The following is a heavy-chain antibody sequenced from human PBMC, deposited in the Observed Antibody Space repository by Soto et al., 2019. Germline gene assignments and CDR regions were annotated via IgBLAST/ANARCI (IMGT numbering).Heavy chain of an antibody. Sequence: EVQLLESGGGLVQPGGSLRLSCAASGFTFSSYAMSWVRQAPGKGLEWVSAISGSGGSTYYADSVKGRFTISRDNSKNTLYLQMNSLRAEDSAVYYCAKSSAYDYIWGSYWNFDYWGQGTLVTVSS. CDR3: AKSSAYDYIWGSYWNFDY. CDR2: ISGSGGST. D-gene: IGHD3-16*01. V-gene: IGHV3-23*01. CDR1: GFTFSSYA. J-gene: IGHJ4*02.